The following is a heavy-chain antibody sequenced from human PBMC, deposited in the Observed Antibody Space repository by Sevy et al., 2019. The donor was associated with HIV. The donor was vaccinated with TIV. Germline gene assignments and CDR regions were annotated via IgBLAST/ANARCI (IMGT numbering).Heavy chain of an antibody. D-gene: IGHD3-3*01. CDR3: AKDMGITIFGVVTSLVDY. V-gene: IGHV3-9*01. CDR2: ISWNSGSI. J-gene: IGHJ4*02. Sequence: GGSLRVSCAASGFTFDDYAMHWVRQAPGKGLEWVSGISWNSGSIGYADSVKGRFTISRDNAKNSLYLQMNSLRAEDTALYYCAKDMGITIFGVVTSLVDYRGQGTLVTVSS. CDR1: GFTFDDYA.